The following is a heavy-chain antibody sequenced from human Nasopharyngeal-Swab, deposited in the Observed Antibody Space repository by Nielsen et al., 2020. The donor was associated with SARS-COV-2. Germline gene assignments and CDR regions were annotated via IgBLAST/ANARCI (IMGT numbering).Heavy chain of an antibody. V-gene: IGHV4-39*01. CDR2: IYYSGNT. J-gene: IGHJ4*01. Sequence: SETLSPTRTVSGASISSSNYYWGWIRQPPGKGLEWIGTIYYSGNTYFNPSLKSRVTMSVDTSKHQFSLNLSSVTAADTALYYCARHSSGWSFDYWDHGTLVTVSS. D-gene: IGHD6-19*01. CDR1: GASISSSNYY. CDR3: ARHSSGWSFDY.